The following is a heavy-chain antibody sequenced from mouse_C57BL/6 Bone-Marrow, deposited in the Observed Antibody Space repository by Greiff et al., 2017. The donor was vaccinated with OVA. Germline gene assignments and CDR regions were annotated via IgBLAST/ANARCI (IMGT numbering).Heavy chain of an antibody. V-gene: IGHV7-3*01. CDR2: IRNKANGYTT. CDR3: ARYKGGYFDY. Sequence: EVKLMESGGGLVQPGGSLSLSCAASGFTFTDYYMSWVRQPPGKALEWLGFIRNKANGYTTEYSASVKGRFTISRDNSQSILYLQMNALRAEDSATYYCARYKGGYFDYWGQGTTRTVSS. CDR1: GFTFTDYY. J-gene: IGHJ2*01.